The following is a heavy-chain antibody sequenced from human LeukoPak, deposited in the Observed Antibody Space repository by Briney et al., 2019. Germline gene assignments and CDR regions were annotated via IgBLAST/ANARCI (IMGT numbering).Heavy chain of an antibody. CDR3: ARGGSGYCSSTSCFGFDY. Sequence: GGSLRLSCAASGFTFSSYAMHWVRQAPGKGLEYVSAISSNGGSTYYANSAKGRFTISRDNSKNTLYLQMGSLRAEDMAVYYCARGGSGYCSSTSCFGFDYWGQGTLVTVSS. D-gene: IGHD2-2*01. J-gene: IGHJ4*02. CDR2: ISSNGGST. V-gene: IGHV3-64*01. CDR1: GFTFSSYA.